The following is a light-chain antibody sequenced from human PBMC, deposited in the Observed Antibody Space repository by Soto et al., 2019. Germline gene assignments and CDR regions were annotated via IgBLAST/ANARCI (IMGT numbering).Light chain of an antibody. CDR2: WAS. V-gene: IGKV4-1*01. Sequence: DIVMTQSPDSLAVSLGERATINCKSSQSVLYSSNNKNYLAWYQQKPGQPPKLLIYWASTRESGVPDRFSGSGSGTDFTLTISRLQAEDVAVYYCQNYYSSTYTFGQGTKLEIK. J-gene: IGKJ2*01. CDR3: QNYYSSTYT. CDR1: QSVLYSSNNKNY.